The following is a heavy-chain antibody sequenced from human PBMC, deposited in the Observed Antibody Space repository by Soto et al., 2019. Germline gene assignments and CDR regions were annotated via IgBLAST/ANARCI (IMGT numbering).Heavy chain of an antibody. D-gene: IGHD3-16*01. J-gene: IGHJ5*02. CDR1: GGTFSSYA. CDR3: ARLQERLAGPSWFDP. V-gene: IGHV1-69*06. Sequence: SVKVSCKASGGTFSSYAISWVRQAPGQGLEWMGGIIPIFGTANYAQKFQGRVTITADKSTSTAYMEMSSLRSEDTAVYYCARLQERLAGPSWFDPWGQGTIVTVYS. CDR2: IIPIFGTA.